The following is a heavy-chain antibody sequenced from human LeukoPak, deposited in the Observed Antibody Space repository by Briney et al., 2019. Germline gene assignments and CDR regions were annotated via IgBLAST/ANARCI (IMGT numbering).Heavy chain of an antibody. D-gene: IGHD6-19*01. CDR3: ARDYRQWLVRGDAFDI. J-gene: IGHJ3*02. V-gene: IGHV1-18*01. CDR2: ISAYNGNT. Sequence: ASVKVSCKVSGYTFTSYGISWVRQAPGQGLEWMGWISAYNGNTNYAQKLQGRVTMTTDTSTSTAYMELRSLRSDDTAVYYCARDYRQWLVRGDAFDIWGQGTMVTVSS. CDR1: GYTFTSYG.